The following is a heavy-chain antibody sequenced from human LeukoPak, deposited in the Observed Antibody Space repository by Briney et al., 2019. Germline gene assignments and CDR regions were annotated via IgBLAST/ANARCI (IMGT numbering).Heavy chain of an antibody. Sequence: GESLKISFKASGXNFATYWIGWVRQMPGKGLEWMGIIYPSDSDTRYSPSFQGQVTISADKSISTPYLQWGSLRASDTAIYYCARTGSRYCQDYWGQGTLVTVSS. CDR3: ARTGSRYCQDY. CDR2: IYPSDSDT. V-gene: IGHV5-51*01. CDR1: GXNFATYW. D-gene: IGHD2-15*01. J-gene: IGHJ4*02.